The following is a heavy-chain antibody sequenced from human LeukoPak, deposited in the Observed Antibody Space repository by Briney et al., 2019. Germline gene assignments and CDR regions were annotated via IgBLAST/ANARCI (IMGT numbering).Heavy chain of an antibody. CDR1: GNSVSNYY. D-gene: IGHD4-17*01. J-gene: IGHJ3*02. CDR3: ATSPTTVTYRGAFDI. V-gene: IGHV4-4*07. CDR2: IYTSGTT. Sequence: PSETLSLTCTVSGNSVSNYYWNWIRQPAGKGLEWIGRIYTSGTTNYNSSLKSRVTMSVDTSKSQFSLKLTSVIAADTAVYYCATSPTTVTYRGAFDIWGQGTMVTVSS.